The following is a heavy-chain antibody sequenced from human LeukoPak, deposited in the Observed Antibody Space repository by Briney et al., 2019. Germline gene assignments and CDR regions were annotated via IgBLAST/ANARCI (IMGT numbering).Heavy chain of an antibody. J-gene: IGHJ5*02. CDR1: GYTFTSYD. D-gene: IGHD3-10*01. CDR2: MNPDSGNT. CDR3: ARENTVLLWFGESHKNWFDP. V-gene: IGHV1-8*01. Sequence: ASVKVSCKASGYTFTSYDINWVRQATGQGLEWMGWMNPDSGNTGYAQKFQGRVTMTRNTSISTAYMELSSLRSEDTAVYYCARENTVLLWFGESHKNWFDPWGQGTLVTVSS.